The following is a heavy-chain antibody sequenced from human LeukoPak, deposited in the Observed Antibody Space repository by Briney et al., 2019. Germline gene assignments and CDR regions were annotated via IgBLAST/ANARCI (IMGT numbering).Heavy chain of an antibody. V-gene: IGHV3-23*01. CDR3: ARVRSTVTTFFDY. CDR2: ISGSGGST. CDR1: GFTFSSYA. D-gene: IGHD4-17*01. J-gene: IGHJ4*02. Sequence: GGSLRLSCAASGFTFSSYAMSWVRQAPGKGLEWVSAISGSGGSTYYADSVRGRFTISRDNSKNTLYLQMNSLRAEDTAVYYCARVRSTVTTFFDYWGQGTLVTVSS.